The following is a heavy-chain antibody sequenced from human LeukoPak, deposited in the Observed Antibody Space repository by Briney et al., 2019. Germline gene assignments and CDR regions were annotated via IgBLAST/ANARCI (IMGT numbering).Heavy chain of an antibody. CDR3: ARGRNKAARSRRDSYWYFDL. D-gene: IGHD6-6*01. Sequence: PSETLSLTCAVYGGSFSGYYWSWIRQPPGNGLEWIGEINHSGSTNYNPSLKSRVTISVDTSKNQFSLKLSSVTAADTAVCYCARGRNKAARSRRDSYWYFDLWGRGTLVTVSS. J-gene: IGHJ2*01. V-gene: IGHV4-34*01. CDR1: GGSFSGYY. CDR2: INHSGST.